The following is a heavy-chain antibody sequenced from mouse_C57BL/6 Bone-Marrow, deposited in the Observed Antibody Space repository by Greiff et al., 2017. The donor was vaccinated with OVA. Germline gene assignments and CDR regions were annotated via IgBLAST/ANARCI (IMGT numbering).Heavy chain of an antibody. J-gene: IGHJ2*01. V-gene: IGHV1-81*01. CDR1: GYTFTSYG. Sequence: QVQLKESGAELARPGASVKLSCKASGYTFTSYGISWVKQRTGQGLEWIGEIYPRSGNTYYNEKSKGKATLTADKSSSTAYMELRSLTSEDYAVYFCARYDTTVVDYWGQGTTLTVSS. CDR2: IYPRSGNT. D-gene: IGHD1-1*01. CDR3: ARYDTTVVDY.